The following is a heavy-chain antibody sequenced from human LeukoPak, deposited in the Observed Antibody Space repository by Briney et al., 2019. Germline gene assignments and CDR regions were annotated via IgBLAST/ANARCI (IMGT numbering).Heavy chain of an antibody. CDR2: ISAYNGNT. CDR1: GYTFTNYG. CDR3: AREYYYDSSGDY. V-gene: IGHV1-18*01. Sequence: ASVTVSFKASGYTFTNYGISWVRQAPGQGLEWMGWISAYNGNTNYAQKLQGRVTMTTDTSTSTAYMELRSLRSDDTAVYYCAREYYYDSSGDYWGQGTLVTVSS. J-gene: IGHJ4*02. D-gene: IGHD3-22*01.